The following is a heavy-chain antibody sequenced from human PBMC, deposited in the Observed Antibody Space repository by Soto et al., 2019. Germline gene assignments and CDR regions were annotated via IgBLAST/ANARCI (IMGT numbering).Heavy chain of an antibody. J-gene: IGHJ6*02. CDR1: GGSFSGYY. CDR2: INHRGNT. CDR3: ARKLGDFYYYGMDI. Sequence: PSETLSLTCAVYGGSFSGYYWSWIRQPPGKGLEWIGEINHRGNTKHNPSLKRRVTMSVDTSKNHFSLNLNSVTAADTAVYFCARKLGDFYYYGMDIGGQGTTVTVSS. V-gene: IGHV4-34*01. D-gene: IGHD3-10*01.